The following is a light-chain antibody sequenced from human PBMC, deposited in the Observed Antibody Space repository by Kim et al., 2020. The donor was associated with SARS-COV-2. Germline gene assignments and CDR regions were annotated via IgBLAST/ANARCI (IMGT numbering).Light chain of an antibody. V-gene: IGKV1-33*01. CDR3: QHGVT. Sequence: DIQMTQSPSSLSASVGDRVTITCQASQDISNYLNWYQQIPGKAPKLLIYDASNLETGVPSRFSGSGSGTDFTFTISSLQPEDIATYYCQHGVTFGPGTKVDIK. J-gene: IGKJ3*01. CDR1: QDISNY. CDR2: DAS.